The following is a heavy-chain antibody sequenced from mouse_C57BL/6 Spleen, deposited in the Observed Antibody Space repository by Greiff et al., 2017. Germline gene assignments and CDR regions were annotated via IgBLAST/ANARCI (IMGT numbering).Heavy chain of an antibody. J-gene: IGHJ4*01. CDR1: GYTFTSYW. V-gene: IGHV1-64*01. D-gene: IGHD4-1*01. Sequence: LQPGAELVKPGASVKLSCKASGYTFTSYWMHWVKQRPGQGLEWIGMIHPNSGSTNYNEKFKSKATLTVDKSSSTAYMQLSSLTSEDSAVYYCARPSSGTGGYYAMDYWGQGTSVTVSS. CDR2: IHPNSGST. CDR3: ARPSSGTGGYYAMDY.